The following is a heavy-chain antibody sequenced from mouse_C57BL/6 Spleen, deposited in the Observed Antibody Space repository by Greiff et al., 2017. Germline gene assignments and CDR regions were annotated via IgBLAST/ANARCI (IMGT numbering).Heavy chain of an antibody. CDR1: GYTFTSYW. J-gene: IGHJ1*03. V-gene: IGHV1-50*01. Sequence: QVQLQQPGAELVKPGASVKLSCKASGYTFTSYWMQWVKQRPGQGLEWIGEIDPSDSYTNYNQKFKGKATLTVDTSSSTAYMQLSSLTSEDSAVSYCARSGELRRRPRYFEVWGTGTTVTVSS. CDR3: ARSGELRRRPRYFEV. CDR2: IDPSDSYT. D-gene: IGHD3-2*02.